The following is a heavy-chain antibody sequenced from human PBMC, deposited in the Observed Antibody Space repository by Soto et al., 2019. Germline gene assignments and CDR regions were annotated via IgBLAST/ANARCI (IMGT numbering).Heavy chain of an antibody. D-gene: IGHD3-22*01. V-gene: IGHV3-21*01. CDR2: ISGSSSYI. J-gene: IGHJ4*02. Sequence: NPGGSLRLSCAASGFTFSSYSMNWVRQAPGKGLEWVSSISGSSSYIYYADSVKGRFTISRDNAKNSVYLQMNSLRAEDTAVYYCERVVYYDNSGYSYWGQGTLVTVSS. CDR3: ERVVYYDNSGYSY. CDR1: GFTFSSYS.